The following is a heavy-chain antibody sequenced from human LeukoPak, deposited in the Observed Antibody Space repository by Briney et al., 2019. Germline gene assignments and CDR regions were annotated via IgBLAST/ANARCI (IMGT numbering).Heavy chain of an antibody. D-gene: IGHD5/OR15-5a*01. CDR3: AKDFGSGWDLVSTYFPMGIGMDV. Sequence: SVKVSCKASGGTFSTYAISWVRQAPGQGLEWMGGIIPIFGTTNYAQEFQGRVTITADESTITAYMELSSLRSEDTAVYYCAKDFGSGWDLVSTYFPMGIGMDVWGQGTTVTVSS. V-gene: IGHV1-69*13. CDR1: GGTFSTYA. J-gene: IGHJ6*02. CDR2: IIPIFGTT.